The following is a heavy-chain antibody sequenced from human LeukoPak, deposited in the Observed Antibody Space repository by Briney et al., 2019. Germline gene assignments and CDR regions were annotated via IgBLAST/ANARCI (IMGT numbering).Heavy chain of an antibody. CDR2: ISYDGSNK. J-gene: IGHJ6*02. CDR3: ARDNPSGYGMDV. D-gene: IGHD1-14*01. V-gene: IGHV3-30-3*01. CDR1: GFNIATYH. Sequence: GGSLRLSCAASGFNIATYHMHWVRQAPGKGLEWVAVISYDGSNKYYADSVKGRFTISRDNSKNTLYLQMNSLRAEDTAVYYCARDNPSGYGMDVWGQGTTVTVSS.